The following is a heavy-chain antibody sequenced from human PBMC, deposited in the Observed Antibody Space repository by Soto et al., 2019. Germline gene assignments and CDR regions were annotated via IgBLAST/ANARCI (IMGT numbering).Heavy chain of an antibody. J-gene: IGHJ4*01. CDR2: IYSAGST. D-gene: IGHD6-6*01. CDR1: GLTVSRTQ. Sequence: VELVETGGGLIQPGGSLRLSCAVSGLTVSRTQMSWVRQAPGKGLQWVSVIYSAGSTYYANAVKGRFTISRDISENKIFLELNGLTVDDTAVYCCARAREPEYSSSIFFDYWGRGTVVTVSS. V-gene: IGHV3-53*02. CDR3: ARAREPEYSSSIFFDY.